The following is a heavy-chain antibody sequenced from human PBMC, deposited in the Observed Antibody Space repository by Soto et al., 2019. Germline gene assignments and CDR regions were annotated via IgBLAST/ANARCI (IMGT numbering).Heavy chain of an antibody. CDR1: GYTFTSYG. J-gene: IGHJ4*02. D-gene: IGHD6-13*01. V-gene: IGHV1-18*01. CDR2: ISAYNGNT. Sequence: ASVKVSCKASGYTFTSYGISWVRQAPGQGLEWMGWISAYNGNTNYAQKLQGRVTMTTDTSTSTAYMELRSLRSDDTAVYYCARDFERYSSSWYPLHLDYWGQGTLVTVSS. CDR3: ARDFERYSSSWYPLHLDY.